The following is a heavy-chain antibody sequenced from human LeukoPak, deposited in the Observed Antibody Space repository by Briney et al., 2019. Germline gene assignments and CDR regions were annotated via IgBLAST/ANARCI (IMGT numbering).Heavy chain of an antibody. Sequence: ASVKVSCKASGYTFTSYDINWVRQATGQGLEWMGWMNPNSGNTGYAQKFQGGVTMTRNTSISTAYMELSSLRSEDTAVYYCAGGKAVGAPDFDYWGEGNPGHRLL. J-gene: IGHJ4*02. CDR2: MNPNSGNT. V-gene: IGHV1-8*01. CDR3: AGGKAVGAPDFDY. D-gene: IGHD1-26*01. CDR1: GYTFTSYD.